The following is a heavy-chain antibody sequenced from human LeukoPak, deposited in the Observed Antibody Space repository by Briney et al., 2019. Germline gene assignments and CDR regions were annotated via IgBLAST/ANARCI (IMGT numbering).Heavy chain of an antibody. J-gene: IGHJ4*02. Sequence: PSETLSLTCTVSDDSISDYYRGWIRQPPGKGLEWIGYFHNSGTSTYNPSLKSRVTISADTSKNQFSLKLNSLTTADTAVYSCTRGAGWLIDYWGQGILVTVSS. V-gene: IGHV4-59*01. CDR3: TRGAGWLIDY. CDR2: FHNSGTS. CDR1: DDSISDYY. D-gene: IGHD5-12*01.